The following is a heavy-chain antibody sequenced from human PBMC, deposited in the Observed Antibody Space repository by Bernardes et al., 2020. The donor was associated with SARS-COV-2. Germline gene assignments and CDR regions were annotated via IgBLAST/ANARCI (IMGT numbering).Heavy chain of an antibody. V-gene: IGHV3-23*01. D-gene: IGHD3-22*01. CDR2: ISGSGGST. CDR1: EFSFSSYA. Sequence: GGTLTLSCAASEFSFSSYALSWVRQAPGKGLELVSAISGSGGSTNYADSVKGRFTISRDNAKNSLYLQMNSLRAEETAVYYCARNSGLRPYYYESSGAFDIWGQGTMVTVSS. CDR3: ARNSGLRPYYYESSGAFDI. J-gene: IGHJ3*02.